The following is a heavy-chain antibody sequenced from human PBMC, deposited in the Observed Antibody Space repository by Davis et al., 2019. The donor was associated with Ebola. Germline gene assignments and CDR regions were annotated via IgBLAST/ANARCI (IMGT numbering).Heavy chain of an antibody. J-gene: IGHJ6*02. CDR3: ARGGFGGSYLFYYYGMDV. Sequence: SETLSLTCAVYGGSFSGYYWSWIRQPPGKGLEWIGEINHSGSTNYNPSLKSRVTISVDTSKNQFSLKLSSVTAADTAVYYCARGGFGGSYLFYYYGMDVWGQGTTVRLL. CDR1: GGSFSGYY. V-gene: IGHV4-34*01. D-gene: IGHD1-26*01. CDR2: INHSGST.